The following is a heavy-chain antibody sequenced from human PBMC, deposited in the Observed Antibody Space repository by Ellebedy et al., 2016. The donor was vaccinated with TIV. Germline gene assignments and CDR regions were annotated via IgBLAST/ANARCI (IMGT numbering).Heavy chain of an antibody. Sequence: GESLKISCEASGFSFTNYWIGWVRQLPGKGLAWVGIIFPADSDVEYNASFQGQVTVSADTSLNTAYLHWRLLQAADSAMYYCARGGAFDGWGSHTFDYWGQGTLVTVSS. CDR2: IFPADSDV. V-gene: IGHV5-51*01. J-gene: IGHJ4*02. D-gene: IGHD3-10*01. CDR3: ARGGAFDGWGSHTFDY. CDR1: GFSFTNYW.